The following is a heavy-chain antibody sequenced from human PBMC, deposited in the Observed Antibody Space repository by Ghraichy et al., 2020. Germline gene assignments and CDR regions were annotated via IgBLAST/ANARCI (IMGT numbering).Heavy chain of an antibody. CDR3: AKTPRDFWSGYSGYYGMDV. D-gene: IGHD3-3*01. Sequence: GGSLRLSCAASGFTFNNYAMTWVRQTPGKGLEWVSAISGSGANTFYIDSVKGRFTISRDNSKNTLNLQMNSLRTEDTAVYYCAKTPRDFWSGYSGYYGMDVWGQGTTVTVSS. CDR2: ISGSGANT. J-gene: IGHJ6*02. CDR1: GFTFNNYA. V-gene: IGHV3-23*02.